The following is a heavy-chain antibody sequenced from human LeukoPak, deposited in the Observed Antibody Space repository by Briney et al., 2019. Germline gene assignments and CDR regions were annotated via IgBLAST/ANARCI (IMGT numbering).Heavy chain of an antibody. CDR1: GYTFTGYY. CDR3: ARDRSPLYSSSSDWFDP. CDR2: INPNSGGT. J-gene: IGHJ5*02. Sequence: GASVKVFCKASGYTFTGYYMHWVRQAPGQGLEWMGWINPNSGGTNYAQKFQGRVTMTRDTSISTAYMELSRLRSDDTAEYYCARDRSPLYSSSSDWFDPWGQGTLVTVSS. D-gene: IGHD6-6*01. V-gene: IGHV1-2*02.